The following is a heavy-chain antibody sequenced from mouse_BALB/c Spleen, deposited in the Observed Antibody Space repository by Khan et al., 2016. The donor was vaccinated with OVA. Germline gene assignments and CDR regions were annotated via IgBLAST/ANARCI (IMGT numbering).Heavy chain of an antibody. Sequence: EVQLQESGPGLVKPSQSLSLTCTVTGYSITSGYGWNWIRRFPGNKLEWMGYITYSGSTNYNPSLKSRISITRDTSTNPFFLQLNSVTTEDTATYYCARTARIKYWGQGTTLTVSS. CDR2: ITYSGST. CDR1: GYSITSGYG. V-gene: IGHV3-1*02. D-gene: IGHD1-2*01. J-gene: IGHJ2*01. CDR3: ARTARIKY.